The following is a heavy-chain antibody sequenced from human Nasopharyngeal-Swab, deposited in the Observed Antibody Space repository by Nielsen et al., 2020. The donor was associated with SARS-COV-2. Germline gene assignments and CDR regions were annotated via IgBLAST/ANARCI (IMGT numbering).Heavy chain of an antibody. J-gene: IGHJ6*03. Sequence: GESLKISCAASGFTFNTCTMNWVRQASGKGLEWVSSISSSSTYIYYADSVKGRFTISRDNVKNSLYLQMNSLRAEDTAVYYCARDPSDYYYYMDVWGKGTTVTVSS. CDR2: ISSSSTYI. CDR1: GFTFNTCT. V-gene: IGHV3-21*01. CDR3: ARDPSDYYYYMDV.